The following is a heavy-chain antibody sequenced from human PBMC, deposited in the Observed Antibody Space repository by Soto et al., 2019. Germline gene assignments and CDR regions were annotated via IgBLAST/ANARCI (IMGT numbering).Heavy chain of an antibody. CDR2: IHYSGST. Sequence: QVQLQESGPGLVKPSETLSLTCTVSGASITSYYWNWIRQPPGKGLEWIGNIHYSGSTNYNPSLKSRVPISEDTSKSQFSPKLSSVTAADTAVYYCARRLPGGYGNWFDPWGQGTLVIVSS. V-gene: IGHV4-59*08. D-gene: IGHD5-12*01. J-gene: IGHJ5*02. CDR1: GASITSYY. CDR3: ARRLPGGYGNWFDP.